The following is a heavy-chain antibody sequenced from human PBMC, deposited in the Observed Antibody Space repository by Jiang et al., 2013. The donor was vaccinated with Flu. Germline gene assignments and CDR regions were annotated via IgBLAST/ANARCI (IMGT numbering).Heavy chain of an antibody. V-gene: IGHV4-59*01. J-gene: IGHJ4*02. D-gene: IGHD5-24*01. Sequence: GPGLVKPSETLSLTCTVSGGSISSYYWSWIRQPPGKGLEWIGYIYYSGSTNYNPSLKSRVTISVDTSKNQFSLKLSSVTAADTAVYYCARATPGGRDGYNYEDYWGQGTLVTVSS. CDR2: IYYSGST. CDR1: GGSISSYY. CDR3: ARATPGGRDGYNYEDY.